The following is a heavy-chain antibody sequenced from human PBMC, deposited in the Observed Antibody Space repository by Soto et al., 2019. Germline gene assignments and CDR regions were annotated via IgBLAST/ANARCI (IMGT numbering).Heavy chain of an antibody. V-gene: IGHV3-7*01. D-gene: IGHD2-15*01. J-gene: IGHJ6*02. CDR3: ARYGVGYCSGGSCYGAYGMDV. CDR1: GFTFSSYW. Sequence: GESLKISCAASGFTFSSYWMSWVRQAPGKGLEWVANIKQDGSEKYYVDSVKGRFTISRDNAKNSLYLQMNSLRAEDTAVYYCARYGVGYCSGGSCYGAYGMDVWGQGTTVTVSS. CDR2: IKQDGSEK.